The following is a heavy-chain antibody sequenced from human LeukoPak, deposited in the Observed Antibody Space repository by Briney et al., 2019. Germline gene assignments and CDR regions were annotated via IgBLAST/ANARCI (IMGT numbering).Heavy chain of an antibody. D-gene: IGHD4-23*01. CDR2: IYPSGST. V-gene: IGHV4-4*02. J-gene: IGHJ4*02. CDR1: GDSISSSNW. Sequence: ASGTLSLTCAVSGDSISSSNWWTWVRQPPGKGLEWIGEIYPSGSTNYNPSLKSRVTISADKSKNQFSLKLSSVTAADTAVYYCARNGGNSDVDYWGQGTLVTVYS. CDR3: ARNGGNSDVDY.